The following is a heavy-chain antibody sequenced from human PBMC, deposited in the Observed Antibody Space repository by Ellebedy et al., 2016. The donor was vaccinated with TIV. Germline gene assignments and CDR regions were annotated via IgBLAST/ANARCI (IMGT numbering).Heavy chain of an antibody. Sequence: MPSETLSLTCTVSGGSISSSSYYWGWIRQPPGKGLEWIGSIYYSGSTYYKPSLKSRVTISVDTSKNQFSLKLSSVTAADTAVYYGARARITMVRGVIGDFDYWGQGTLVTVSS. D-gene: IGHD3-10*01. V-gene: IGHV4-39*01. J-gene: IGHJ4*02. CDR2: IYYSGST. CDR1: GGSISSSSYY. CDR3: ARARITMVRGVIGDFDY.